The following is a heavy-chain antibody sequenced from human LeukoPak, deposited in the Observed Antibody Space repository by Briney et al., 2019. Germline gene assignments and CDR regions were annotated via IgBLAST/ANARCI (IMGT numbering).Heavy chain of an antibody. V-gene: IGHV3-48*01. J-gene: IGHJ4*02. CDR3: ARDHNYAFDY. CDR2: ISSISGTI. CDR1: GFTFSSYS. D-gene: IGHD5-18*01. Sequence: GGSLRLSCAASGFTFSSYSMNWVRQAPGKGLEWVSYISSISGTINYADSVRGRFTISGDNARNSLFLQMNSLRAEDTAVYYCARDHNYAFDYWGQGTLVTVSS.